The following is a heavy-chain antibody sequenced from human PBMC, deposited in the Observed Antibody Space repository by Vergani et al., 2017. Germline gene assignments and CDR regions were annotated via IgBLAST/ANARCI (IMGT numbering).Heavy chain of an antibody. CDR1: GFTFSGSA. D-gene: IGHD3-10*01. CDR2: IRSKTNSYAT. Sequence: EVQLVESGGGLVQPGRSLRISCAASGFTFSGSAMHWVRQASGKGLEWVGRIRSKTNSYATAYAASVKGRFTISRDDSKNTAYLQMNSLKTEDTAVYYCTRQGGDWWGQGTLVTVSS. V-gene: IGHV3-73*01. J-gene: IGHJ4*02. CDR3: TRQGGDW.